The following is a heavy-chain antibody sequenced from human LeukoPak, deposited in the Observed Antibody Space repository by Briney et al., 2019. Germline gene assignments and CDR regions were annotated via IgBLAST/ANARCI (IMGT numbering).Heavy chain of an antibody. CDR1: GFTFSSYA. V-gene: IGHV3-30*04. CDR2: ISYDGSNK. CDR3: ASSITMVRTLVDY. D-gene: IGHD3-10*01. Sequence: GGSLRLSCAASGFTFSSYAMHWVRQAPGKGLEWVAVISYDGSNKYYADSVKGRFTISRDNSKNTLYLQMNSLRAEDTAVYYCASSITMVRTLVDYWGQGTLVTVSS. J-gene: IGHJ4*02.